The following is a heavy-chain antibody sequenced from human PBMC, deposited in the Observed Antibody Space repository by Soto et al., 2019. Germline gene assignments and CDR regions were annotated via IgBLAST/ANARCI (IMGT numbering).Heavy chain of an antibody. CDR2: ISGSGGST. CDR1: GFTFSSYA. Sequence: GGSLRLSCAASGFTFSSYAMSWVRQAPGKGLEWVSAISGSGGSTYYADSVKGRFTISRDNSKNTLYLQMNSLRAEDTAVYYCAKDGAPIYYDSSGPFVDYWGQGTLVTVSS. D-gene: IGHD3-22*01. J-gene: IGHJ4*02. CDR3: AKDGAPIYYDSSGPFVDY. V-gene: IGHV3-23*01.